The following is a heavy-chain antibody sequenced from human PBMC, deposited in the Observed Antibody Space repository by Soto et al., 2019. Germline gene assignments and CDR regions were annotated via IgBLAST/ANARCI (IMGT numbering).Heavy chain of an antibody. CDR2: IYYSGST. CDR1: GGSIISSSYY. J-gene: IGHJ4*02. V-gene: IGHV4-39*07. CDR3: ARASTTVTTLDY. D-gene: IGHD4-17*01. Sequence: PSETLSLTCTFSGGSIISSSYYWGWIRQPPGKGLEWIGSIYYSGSTYYNPSLKSRVTISVDTSKNQFSLKLSSVTAADTAVYYCARASTTVTTLDYWGQGTLVTVSS.